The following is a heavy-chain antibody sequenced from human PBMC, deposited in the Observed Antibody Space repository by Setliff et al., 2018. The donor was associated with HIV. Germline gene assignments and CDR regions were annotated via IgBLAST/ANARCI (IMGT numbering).Heavy chain of an antibody. V-gene: IGHV3-15*01. J-gene: IGHJ4*02. CDR1: GFTFSSAW. D-gene: IGHD5-18*01. CDR3: ASIELAAMVPVDY. Sequence: PGGSLRLSCAASGFTFSSAWMIWVRQAPGKGLDWVGLISGTTDYAAPVKGRFTISRDDSRNTLFLHMNSLRAEDTAVYYCASIELAAMVPVDYWGQGTLVTVSS. CDR2: ISGTT.